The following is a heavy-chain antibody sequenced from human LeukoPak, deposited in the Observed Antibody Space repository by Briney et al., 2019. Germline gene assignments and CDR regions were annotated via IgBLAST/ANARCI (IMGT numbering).Heavy chain of an antibody. V-gene: IGHV1-24*01. CDR1: GYTLTELS. CDR2: FDLEDGNT. Sequence: ASVKVSCKVSGYTLTELSMHWVRQAPGKGLEWMGGFDLEDGNTIYAQKFQGRVTMAEDTSTDTAYMELSSLRSEDTAVYYCATRMGQLVQYNYYGMDAWGQGTTVTVSS. D-gene: IGHD6-6*01. J-gene: IGHJ6*02. CDR3: ATRMGQLVQYNYYGMDA.